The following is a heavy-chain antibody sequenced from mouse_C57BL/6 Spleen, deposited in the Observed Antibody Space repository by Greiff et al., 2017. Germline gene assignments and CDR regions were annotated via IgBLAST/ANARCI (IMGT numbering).Heavy chain of an antibody. V-gene: IGHV5-9-1*02. D-gene: IGHD3-2*02. Sequence: DVMLVESGEGLVKPGGSLKLSCAASGFTFSSYAMSWVRQTPEKRLEWVAYISSGGDYIYYADTVKGRFTISRDNARNTLYLQMSSLKSEDTAMYYCTRVSSVYYFDYWGQGTTLTVSS. CDR1: GFTFSSYA. CDR3: TRVSSVYYFDY. CDR2: ISSGGDYI. J-gene: IGHJ2*01.